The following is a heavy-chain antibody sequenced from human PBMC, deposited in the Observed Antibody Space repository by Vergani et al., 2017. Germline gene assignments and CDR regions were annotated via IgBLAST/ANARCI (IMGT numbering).Heavy chain of an antibody. V-gene: IGHV3-30*18. J-gene: IGHJ6*03. Sequence: QVQLVESVGGVVQPGTSLRLSCAASGFTFSSYGMHWVRQAPGKGLEWVAVISYDGSNKYYADSVKGRFTISRDNSKNTLYLQMNSLRAEDTAVYYCAKEAKQLVYYYYMDVWGKGTTVTVSS. CDR1: GFTFSSYG. CDR2: ISYDGSNK. D-gene: IGHD6-6*01. CDR3: AKEAKQLVYYYYMDV.